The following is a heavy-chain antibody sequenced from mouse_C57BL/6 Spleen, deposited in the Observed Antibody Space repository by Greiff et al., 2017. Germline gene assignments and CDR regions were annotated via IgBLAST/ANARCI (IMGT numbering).Heavy chain of an antibody. CDR1: GFTFSDYG. CDR3: ARRYYGSSHYFDY. CDR2: ISSGSSTI. Sequence: EVKLMESGGGLVKPGGSLKLSCAASGFTFSDYGMHWVRQAPEKGLEWVAYISSGSSTIYYADTVKGRFTISRDNAKNTLFLQMTSLRSEDTAMYYCARRYYGSSHYFDYWGQGTTLTVSS. J-gene: IGHJ2*01. V-gene: IGHV5-17*01. D-gene: IGHD1-1*01.